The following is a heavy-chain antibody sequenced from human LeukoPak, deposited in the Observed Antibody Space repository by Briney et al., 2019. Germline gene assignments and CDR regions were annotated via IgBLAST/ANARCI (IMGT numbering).Heavy chain of an antibody. V-gene: IGHV3-21*01. CDR2: ISSSSSYI. CDR1: GFTFSSYS. Sequence: GGSLRLSCAASGFTFSSYSMNWVRQAPGKGLEWVSSISSSSSYIYYADSVKGRFTISRDNAKNSLYLQMDSLRAEDTAVYYCARGLVGATDYWGQGTLVTVSS. D-gene: IGHD1-26*01. J-gene: IGHJ4*02. CDR3: ARGLVGATDY.